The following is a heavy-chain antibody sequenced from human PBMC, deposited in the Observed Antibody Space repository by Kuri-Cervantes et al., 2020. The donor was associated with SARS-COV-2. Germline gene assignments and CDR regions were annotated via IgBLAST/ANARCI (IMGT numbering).Heavy chain of an antibody. CDR2: IYYSGST. V-gene: IGHV4-59*01. CDR3: ARDSLRDSADYELGCYFYL. J-gene: IGHJ2*01. CDR1: GGSISSYY. D-gene: IGHD4-17*01. Sequence: SETLSLTCTVSGGSISSYYWSWIRQPPGKGLEWIGYIYYSGSTNYNPSLKSRVTISVDTSKNHFSLKLSSVTAADTAMYYWARDSLRDSADYELGCYFYLWGRGTLVTVSS.